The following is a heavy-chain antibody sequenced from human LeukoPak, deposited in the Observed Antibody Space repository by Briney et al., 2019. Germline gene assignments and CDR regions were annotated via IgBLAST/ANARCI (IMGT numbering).Heavy chain of an antibody. D-gene: IGHD2-2*01. CDR3: ARGLYCSSTSCYDYYYYYMDV. J-gene: IGHJ6*03. CDR2: INWNGGST. CDR1: GFTFDDYG. Sequence: GGSLRLSCAASGFTFDDYGMSWVRQAPGKGLEWVSGINWNGGSTGYADSVKGRFTISRDNAKNSLYLQMNSLRAEDTALYYSARGLYCSSTSCYDYYYYYMDVWGKGTTVTVSS. V-gene: IGHV3-20*04.